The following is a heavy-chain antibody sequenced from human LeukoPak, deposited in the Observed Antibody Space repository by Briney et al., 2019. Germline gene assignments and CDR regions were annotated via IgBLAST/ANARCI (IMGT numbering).Heavy chain of an antibody. CDR3: ARDNDRGFDY. V-gene: IGHV3-53*01. CDR1: GFTVSSNY. D-gene: IGHD1-1*01. CDR2: IYSGGST. Sequence: GGSLRLSCAASGFTVSSNYMNWVRQAPGKGLECVSIIYSGGSTNYADSVKGRFTISRDNSKNTLYLQKNSLRAEDTAVYYCARDNDRGFDYWGQGTLVTVSS. J-gene: IGHJ4*02.